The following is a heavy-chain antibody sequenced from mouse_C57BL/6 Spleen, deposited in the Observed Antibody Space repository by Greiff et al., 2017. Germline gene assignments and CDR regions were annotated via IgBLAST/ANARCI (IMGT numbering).Heavy chain of an antibody. CDR3: GRKGNYDEGFDY. D-gene: IGHD2-4*01. J-gene: IGHJ2*01. Sequence: QVHVKQSGPGLVQPSQSLSITCTVSGFSLTSYGVHWVRQSPGKGLEWLGVIWSGGSTDYNAAFISRLSISKDNSKSQVFFKMNSLEAYDTAIYYWGRKGNYDEGFDYWGQGTTLTVSS. V-gene: IGHV2-2*01. CDR1: GFSLTSYG. CDR2: IWSGGST.